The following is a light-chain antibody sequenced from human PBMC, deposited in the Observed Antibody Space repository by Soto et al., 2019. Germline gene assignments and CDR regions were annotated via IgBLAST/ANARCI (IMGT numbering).Light chain of an antibody. CDR2: GAS. CDR3: QQANSFPLT. Sequence: DIQMTHSPSSVSASVGDRVTITCRASQDISSWLVWYQQKPGKAPNLLIFGASSLQNGVPSRFSGSRSGTDFTLTVSSLQHEDFATDYCQQANSFPLTFRGGTKVESK. CDR1: QDISSW. V-gene: IGKV1-12*01. J-gene: IGKJ4*01.